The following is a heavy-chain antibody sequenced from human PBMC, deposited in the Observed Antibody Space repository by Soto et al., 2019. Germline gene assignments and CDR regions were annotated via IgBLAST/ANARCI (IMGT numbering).Heavy chain of an antibody. CDR3: ARGYYDSSAPSAFDI. CDR2: INPNSGGT. CDR1: GYTFTGYY. J-gene: IGHJ3*02. D-gene: IGHD3-22*01. V-gene: IGHV1-2*04. Sequence: QVQLVQSGAEVKKPGASVKVSCKASGYTFTGYYMHWVRQAPGQGLEWMGWINPNSGGTNYAQKFQGWVTMTRDTSISTAYMELSRLRSDDTAVYYCARGYYDSSAPSAFDIWGQGTMVTVSS.